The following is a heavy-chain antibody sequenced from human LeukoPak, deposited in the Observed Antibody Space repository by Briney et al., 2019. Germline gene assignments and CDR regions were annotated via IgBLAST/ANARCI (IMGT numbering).Heavy chain of an antibody. D-gene: IGHD3-10*01. CDR1: GGTFSSYA. J-gene: IGHJ3*02. CDR2: IIPIFGTA. V-gene: IGHV1-69*01. CDR3: TIGFSYLRIFDI. Sequence: SVKVSCKASGGTFSSYAISWVRQAPGQGLEWMGGIIPIFGTANYAQKFQGRVTITADESTSTAYMELSSLRSEDTAVYYCTIGFSYLRIFDIWGQGTMVTVSS.